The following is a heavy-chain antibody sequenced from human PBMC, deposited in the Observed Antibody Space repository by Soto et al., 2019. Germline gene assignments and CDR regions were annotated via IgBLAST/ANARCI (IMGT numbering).Heavy chain of an antibody. CDR2: IRGFSPYT. CDR1: GFTFRSYT. CDR3: ARDRGYDAHDYYYNAMDV. V-gene: IGHV3-21*01. Sequence: PXGSLGLSCVASGFTFRSYTMNGVRQAPGKGLEWVSAIRGFSPYTFYADSVKGRFTISRDNAKNSLYLQMNSLRAEDTAVYYCARDRGYDAHDYYYNAMDVWGQGTMVTVSS. J-gene: IGHJ6*02. D-gene: IGHD2-15*01.